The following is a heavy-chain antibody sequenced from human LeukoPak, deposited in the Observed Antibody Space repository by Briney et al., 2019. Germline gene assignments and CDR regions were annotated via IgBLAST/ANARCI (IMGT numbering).Heavy chain of an antibody. Sequence: GGSLRLSCAASGFTFSSYAMSWVRQAPGKGLEWVSGISGSDSSTYYADSVKGRFTISRDNSKNTLYLQMNSLRAEDTAVYYCAKEGYDILSIDYWGQGTLVTVSS. CDR2: ISGSDSST. J-gene: IGHJ4*02. CDR1: GFTFSSYA. CDR3: AKEGYDILSIDY. V-gene: IGHV3-23*01. D-gene: IGHD3-9*01.